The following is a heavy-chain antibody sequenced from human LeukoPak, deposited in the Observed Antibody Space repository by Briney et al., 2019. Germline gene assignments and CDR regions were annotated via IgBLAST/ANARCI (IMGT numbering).Heavy chain of an antibody. V-gene: IGHV1-18*01. CDR2: ISGYNGNT. CDR3: ASGTTDIVVVPATLRNYYFDY. CDR1: GYTFTSYV. J-gene: IGHJ4*02. Sequence: ASVKVSCKASGYTFTSYVINWVRQAPGQGLEWMGWISGYNGNTHYAQNLQGRVTMTTDTSTSTAYMELSSLRSEDTAVYYCASGTTDIVVVPATLRNYYFDYWGQGTLVTVSS. D-gene: IGHD2-2*01.